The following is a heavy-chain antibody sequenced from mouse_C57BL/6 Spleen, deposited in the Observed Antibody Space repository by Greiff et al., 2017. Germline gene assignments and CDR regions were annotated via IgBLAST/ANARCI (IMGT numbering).Heavy chain of an antibody. Sequence: VKLQESGAELAQPGASVKLSCKASGYTFTSYWMHWVKQRPGQGLEWIGYINPSSGYTKSNQKFKDKATLTAAKSSSSAYTLRISLTYEDSAVYYCAKLGSYAMDYWGQGTSVTVSS. J-gene: IGHJ4*01. CDR2: INPSSGYT. CDR1: GYTFTSYW. V-gene: IGHV1-7*01. CDR3: AKLGSYAMDY. D-gene: IGHD4-1*01.